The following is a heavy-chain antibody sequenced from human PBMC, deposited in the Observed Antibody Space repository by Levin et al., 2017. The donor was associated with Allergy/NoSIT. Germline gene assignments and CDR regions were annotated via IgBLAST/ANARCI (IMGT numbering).Heavy chain of an antibody. D-gene: IGHD4-17*01. Sequence: SLTHSLPCTVSGGSIRNSSYYWGWIRQPPGKGLEWIGSICYSGSTYYNPSLKSRVTVSLDKSKNQFSLKLSSVTAADTAVHYCARSPAGTVITCNWFDPWGQGTLVPVSS. CDR1: GGSIRNSSYY. J-gene: IGHJ5*02. V-gene: IGHV4-39*07. CDR2: ICYSGST. CDR3: ARSPAGTVITCNWFDP.